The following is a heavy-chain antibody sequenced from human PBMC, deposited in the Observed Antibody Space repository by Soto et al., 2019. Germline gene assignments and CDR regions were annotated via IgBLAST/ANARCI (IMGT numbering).Heavy chain of an antibody. J-gene: IGHJ6*02. CDR1: GGTFSSYA. V-gene: IGHV1-69*13. Sequence: SVKVSCKASGGTFSSYAISWVRQAPGQGLEWMGGIIPIFGTANYAQKFQGRVTITADESTSTAYMELSSLRSEDTAVYYCARENSKDSSAEYYGMDIWGQGTTVTVSS. D-gene: IGHD3-22*01. CDR2: IIPIFGTA. CDR3: ARENSKDSSAEYYGMDI.